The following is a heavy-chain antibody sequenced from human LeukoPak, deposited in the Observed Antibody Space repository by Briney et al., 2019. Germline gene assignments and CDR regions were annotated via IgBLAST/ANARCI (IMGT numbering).Heavy chain of an antibody. Sequence: SETLSLTCIVSGGSIGTYYWSWIRQSPGKGLEWIGYIYVTGSTRYNPYLQSRVTISVDTSRNQFFLKMSSVTAADTAVYYFARHIGGGIEDMDVWGTGTKVTVSS. CDR1: GGSIGTYY. V-gene: IGHV4-59*08. CDR3: ARHIGGGIEDMDV. CDR2: IYVTGST. D-gene: IGHD3-16*02. J-gene: IGHJ6*03.